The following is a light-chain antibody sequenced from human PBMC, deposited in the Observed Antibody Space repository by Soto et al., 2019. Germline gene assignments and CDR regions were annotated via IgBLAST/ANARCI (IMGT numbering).Light chain of an antibody. J-gene: IGKJ5*01. CDR2: GAS. CDR3: QQTNSFPIT. V-gene: IGKV1D-12*01. CDR1: QGIGTW. Sequence: DVQVTQSPSFVSASVGDRVTSTCRASQGIGTWLAWYQQKPGKAPNLLIYGASNLQSGVPPRFSGSGLGTQFTLTIFSLQPEDFATYYCQQTNSFPITFGQGTRVEI.